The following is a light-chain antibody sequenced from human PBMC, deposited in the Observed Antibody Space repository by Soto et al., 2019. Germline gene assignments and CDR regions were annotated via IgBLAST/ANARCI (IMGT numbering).Light chain of an antibody. V-gene: IGLV2-14*01. J-gene: IGLJ2*01. Sequence: QPASVSGSPGQSITISCTGTSSDVGSYNYVSWYQQHPGKVPKLMIYEVSNRPSGVSNRFSGSKSGNTASLTISGLQAEDEADYYCSSYTSSSPVVFGGGTKLTVL. CDR3: SSYTSSSPVV. CDR1: SSDVGSYNY. CDR2: EVS.